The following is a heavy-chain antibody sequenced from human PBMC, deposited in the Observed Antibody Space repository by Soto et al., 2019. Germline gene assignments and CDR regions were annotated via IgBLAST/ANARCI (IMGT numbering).Heavy chain of an antibody. CDR3: ARDRVIAAVVGYFDY. J-gene: IGHJ4*02. CDR1: GFTFSSYG. V-gene: IGHV3-33*01. Sequence: QVQLVESGGGVVQPGRSLRLSCAASGFTFSSYGMHWVRQAPGKGLEWVAVIWYDGSNKYYADSVKGRFTISRDNSKNKLYLQMNSLRAEDTAVYYCARDRVIAAVVGYFDYWGQGTLVTVSS. D-gene: IGHD6-13*01. CDR2: IWYDGSNK.